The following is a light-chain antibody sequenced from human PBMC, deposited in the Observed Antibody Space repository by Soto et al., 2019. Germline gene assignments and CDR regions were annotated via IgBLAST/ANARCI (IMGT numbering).Light chain of an antibody. CDR3: GTWDSSLSAGRWV. CDR2: EAN. J-gene: IGLJ3*02. Sequence: QSALTQPASVSGSPGQSITVSCTGTNIDVGSYNLISWYQQHPGKAPKLMIYEANKRPSGIPDRFSGSKSGTSATLGITGLQTGDEADYYCGTWDSSLSAGRWVFGGGTKLTVL. V-gene: IGLV2-14*02. CDR1: NIDVGSYNL.